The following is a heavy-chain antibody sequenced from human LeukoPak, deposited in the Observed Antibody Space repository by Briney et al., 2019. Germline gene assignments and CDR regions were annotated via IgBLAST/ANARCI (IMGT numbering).Heavy chain of an antibody. Sequence: TSETLSLTCTVSGGSISSYYWSWIRQPPGKGLEWIGYIYYSGSTNSNPSLKSRVTISVDTSKNQFSLKLSSVTAADTAVYYCARLDYYDSSCHIDYWGQGTLVTVSS. J-gene: IGHJ4*02. CDR1: GGSISSYY. CDR3: ARLDYYDSSCHIDY. V-gene: IGHV4-59*08. D-gene: IGHD3-22*01. CDR2: IYYSGST.